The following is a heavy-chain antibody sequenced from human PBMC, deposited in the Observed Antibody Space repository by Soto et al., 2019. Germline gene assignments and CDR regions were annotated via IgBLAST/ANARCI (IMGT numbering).Heavy chain of an antibody. J-gene: IGHJ3*02. D-gene: IGHD3-10*01. Sequence: SVKVACKASGGTFSSYAISWVRQAPGQGLEWMGGIIPIFGTANYAQKFQGRVTITADESTSTAYMELSSLRSEDTAVYYCARERGSGSDFKDAFDIWGQGTMVTVSS. CDR3: ARERGSGSDFKDAFDI. V-gene: IGHV1-69*13. CDR2: IIPIFGTA. CDR1: GGTFSSYA.